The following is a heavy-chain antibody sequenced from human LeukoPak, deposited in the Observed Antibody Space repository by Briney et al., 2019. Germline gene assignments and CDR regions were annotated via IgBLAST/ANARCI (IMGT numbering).Heavy chain of an antibody. CDR2: IYYNGST. J-gene: IGHJ4*02. CDR3: ARQVAATAPVGY. V-gene: IGHV4-59*08. D-gene: IGHD6-13*01. Sequence: ASETLSLTCTVSGGSIGSYHWSWIRQPPGKGLEWIEHIYYNGSTNYNPSLKSRVTISVDTSKNQFSLKLTSVTAADTAVYYCARQVAATAPVGYWGQGTLVTVSS. CDR1: GGSIGSYH.